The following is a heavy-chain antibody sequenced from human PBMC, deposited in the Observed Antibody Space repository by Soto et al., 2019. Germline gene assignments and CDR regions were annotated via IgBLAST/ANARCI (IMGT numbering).Heavy chain of an antibody. V-gene: IGHV4-59*01. CDR3: ARVVLGVWSGFSGMAV. CDR2: IYYSGST. Sequence: SETLSLTCTVSGGSISSYYWSWIRQPPGKGLEWIGYIYYSGSTNYNPSLKSRVTISVDTSKNQFSLKLSSVTAADTAVYYCARVVLGVWSGFSGMAVWGQGTTVTVSS. D-gene: IGHD3-3*01. CDR1: GGSISSYY. J-gene: IGHJ6*02.